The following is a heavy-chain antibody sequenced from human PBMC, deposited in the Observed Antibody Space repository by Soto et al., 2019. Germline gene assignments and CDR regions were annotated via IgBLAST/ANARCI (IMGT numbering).Heavy chain of an antibody. D-gene: IGHD2-2*01. J-gene: IGHJ4*02. V-gene: IGHV4-30-2*01. Sequence: SETLSLTCAVSGGSISSGGYSWSWIRQPPGKGLEWIGYIYHSGSTYYNPSLKSRVTISVDRSKNQFSLKLSSVTAADTAVYYCARSIVVVPAAFDYWGQGTLITVSS. CDR1: GGSISSGGYS. CDR3: ARSIVVVPAAFDY. CDR2: IYHSGST.